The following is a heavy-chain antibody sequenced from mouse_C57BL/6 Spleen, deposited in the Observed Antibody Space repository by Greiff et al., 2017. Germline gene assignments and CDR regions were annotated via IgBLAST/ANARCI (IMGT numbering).Heavy chain of an antibody. CDR2: INPRCGNT. CDR1: GYSFTGYS. V-gene: IGHV1-39*01. J-gene: IGHJ1*03. D-gene: IGHD1-1*01. Sequence: EVQLQQSGPELAKPGASVKLSCKASGYSFTGYSMNWVKQSNGKSLEWIGVINPRCGNTCYNQKFKGKATLTVDKSSSTAYMQLHSLTSEDSAVYYCARHTTVVSTGYFGVWGTGATVSV. CDR3: ARHTTVVSTGYFGV.